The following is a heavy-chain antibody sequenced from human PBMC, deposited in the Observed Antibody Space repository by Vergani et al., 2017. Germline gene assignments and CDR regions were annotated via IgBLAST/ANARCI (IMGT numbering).Heavy chain of an antibody. Sequence: QVQLVESGGGVVQPGRSLRLSCAASGFTFSSYAMHWVRQAPGKGLEWVAVISYDGSNKYYADSVKGRFTISRDNSKNTLYLQMNSLRAEDTAVYYCARGPPPDYYGSGDYYYMDVWGKGTTVTVSS. D-gene: IGHD3-10*01. V-gene: IGHV3-30*04. CDR1: GFTFSSYA. J-gene: IGHJ6*03. CDR3: ARGPPPDYYGSGDYYYMDV. CDR2: ISYDGSNK.